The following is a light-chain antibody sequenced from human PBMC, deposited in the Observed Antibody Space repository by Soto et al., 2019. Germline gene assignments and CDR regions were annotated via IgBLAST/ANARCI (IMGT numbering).Light chain of an antibody. Sequence: EIVLTQSPATLSLSPGERATLSCRASQSVSSYLAWYQQKPVQAPRLLIYDASNRATGIPARFSGSGSGTDFTLTVSSLDPEDFAVYYCQQGSNWSPRFTFGQGTKLEIK. V-gene: IGKV3-11*01. CDR2: DAS. CDR3: QQGSNWSPRFT. J-gene: IGKJ2*01. CDR1: QSVSSY.